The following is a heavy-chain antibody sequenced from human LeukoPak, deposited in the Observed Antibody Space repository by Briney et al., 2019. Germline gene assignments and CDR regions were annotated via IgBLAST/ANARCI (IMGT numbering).Heavy chain of an antibody. CDR3: AAVVKAVAGTRVDY. D-gene: IGHD6-19*01. J-gene: IGHJ4*02. Sequence: GTSVKVSCKASGFTFTSSAMQWVRQARGQRLEWIGWIVVGSGNTNYAQKFQERVTITRDMSTSTAYMELSSLRSEDTAVYYCAAVVKAVAGTRVDYWGQGTLVTVSS. CDR1: GFTFTSSA. V-gene: IGHV1-58*02. CDR2: IVVGSGNT.